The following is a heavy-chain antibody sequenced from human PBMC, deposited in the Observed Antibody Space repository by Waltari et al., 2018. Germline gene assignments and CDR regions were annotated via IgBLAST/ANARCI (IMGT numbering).Heavy chain of an antibody. Sequence: QVQLQESGPGLVKPSQTLSLTCTVPGGSISSGAYYWSWIRQHPGTGLEWIGYIYYSGSTYYNPSLKSRVTISVDTSKNQFSLKLSSVTAADTAVYYCAREPGIAAAGTETYYYYGMDVWGQGTTVTVSS. J-gene: IGHJ6*02. CDR1: GGSISSGAYY. CDR3: AREPGIAAAGTETYYYYGMDV. V-gene: IGHV4-31*03. D-gene: IGHD6-13*01. CDR2: IYYSGST.